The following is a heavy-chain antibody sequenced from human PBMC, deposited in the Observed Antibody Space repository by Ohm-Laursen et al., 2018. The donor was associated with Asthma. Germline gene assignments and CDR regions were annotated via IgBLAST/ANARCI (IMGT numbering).Heavy chain of an antibody. CDR1: GGPFSTFV. CDR2: LNSVFGTS. D-gene: IGHD4-23*01. Sequence: ASVKVSCKSLGGPFSTFVFGWVRQAPGQGLEWLGGLNSVFGTSTYAQKFHNRFTITADESTSTAYMELSSLRSEDTAVYYCAGDGLRWYTGGWDYYYGMDVWGQGTTVTVSS. V-gene: IGHV1-69*13. J-gene: IGHJ6*02. CDR3: AGDGLRWYTGGWDYYYGMDV.